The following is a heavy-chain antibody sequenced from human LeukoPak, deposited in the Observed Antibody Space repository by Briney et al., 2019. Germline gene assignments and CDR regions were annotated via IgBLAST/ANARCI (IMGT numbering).Heavy chain of an antibody. CDR3: ARGDGYEYYFDY. V-gene: IGHV4-34*01. CDR1: GGSSSGYY. D-gene: IGHD5-24*01. Sequence: SETLSLTCAVYGGSSSGYYWSWIRQPPGKGLEWIGEINHSGSTNYNPSLKSRVTISVDTSKNQFSLKLSSVTAADTAVYYCARGDGYEYYFDYWGQGTLVTVSS. CDR2: INHSGST. J-gene: IGHJ4*02.